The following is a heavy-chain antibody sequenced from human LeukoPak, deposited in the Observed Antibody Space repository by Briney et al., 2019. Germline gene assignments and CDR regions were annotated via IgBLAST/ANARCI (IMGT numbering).Heavy chain of an antibody. CDR1: GFTFSSYA. D-gene: IGHD6-13*01. V-gene: IGHV3-30-3*01. CDR2: ISYDGSNK. Sequence: GGSLRLSCAASGFTFSSYAMHWVRQAPGKGLEWVAVISYDGSNKYYADSVKGRFTISRDNAKNSLYLQMNSLRAEDTAVYYCARSVAAAGNLADYWGQGTLVTVSS. J-gene: IGHJ4*02. CDR3: ARSVAAAGNLADY.